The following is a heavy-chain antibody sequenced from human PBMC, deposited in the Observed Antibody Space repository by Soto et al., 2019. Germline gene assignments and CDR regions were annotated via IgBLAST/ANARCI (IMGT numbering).Heavy chain of an antibody. Sequence: SETLSLTCAAYCGSFSGYYWRWIRQPPGKGLEWIGEINHSGSTNYNPSLKSRVTISVDTSKNHFSLKLSSVTAADTAVYYCARRLVVPAAIPENWFDPWGQGTLVT. D-gene: IGHD2-2*01. V-gene: IGHV4-34*01. CDR2: INHSGST. CDR1: CGSFSGYY. CDR3: ARRLVVPAAIPENWFDP. J-gene: IGHJ5*02.